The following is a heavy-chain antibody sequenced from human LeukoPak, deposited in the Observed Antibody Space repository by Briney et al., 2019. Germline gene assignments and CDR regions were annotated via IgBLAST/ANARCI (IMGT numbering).Heavy chain of an antibody. J-gene: IGHJ4*02. CDR1: GFTFSLYA. CDR3: AKGSSTGGYRDY. CDR2: ISGSGGST. Sequence: PGGSLRLSCAASGFTFSLYAMTWVRQAPGKGLEWVSAISGSGGSTYYADSVKGRFTISRDNSKNTLYLQMNSLRAEDTAVYYCAKGSSTGGYRDYWGQGTLVTVSS. D-gene: IGHD5-24*01. V-gene: IGHV3-23*01.